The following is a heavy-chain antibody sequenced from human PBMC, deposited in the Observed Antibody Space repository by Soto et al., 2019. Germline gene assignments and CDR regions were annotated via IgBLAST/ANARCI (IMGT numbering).Heavy chain of an antibody. D-gene: IGHD3-16*01. Sequence: PGGSLGLSCAASGFPVSSHYMSWVRQAPGKGLEWVSVIYAGGNTYYAESVKGRFTISRDNSKNTLSLQMNSLRAEDSAVYYCARTFAGDYHLGLWGQGTRVTVSS. CDR1: GFPVSSHY. V-gene: IGHV3-53*01. J-gene: IGHJ4*02. CDR2: IYAGGNT. CDR3: ARTFAGDYHLGL.